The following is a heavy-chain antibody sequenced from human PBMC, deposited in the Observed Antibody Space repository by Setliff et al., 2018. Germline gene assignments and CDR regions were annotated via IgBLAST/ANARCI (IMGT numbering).Heavy chain of an antibody. CDR3: VEWGGNYY. J-gene: IGHJ4*02. Sequence: GASVKVSCKVSGYTLTELSMQWVRQAPGEGLEWMGGFDPENGEMIYAQRFQGRVTMTEDTSTDTAYMELGSLRSEDTAVYYCVEWGGNYYWGQGTLVTVSS. D-gene: IGHD1-26*01. CDR1: GYTLTELS. V-gene: IGHV1-24*01. CDR2: FDPENGEM.